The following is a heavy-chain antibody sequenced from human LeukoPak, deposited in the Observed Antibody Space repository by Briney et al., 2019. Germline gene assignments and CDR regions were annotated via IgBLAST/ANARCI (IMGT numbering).Heavy chain of an antibody. V-gene: IGHV4-34*01. J-gene: IGHJ6*03. CDR3: ARIGYCSSTSCRPGEDYHYMDV. CDR2: INHSGST. D-gene: IGHD2-2*03. Sequence: SETLSLTCAVYGGSFSGYYCSWIRQFPGKGLECIGEINHSGSTNYNPSLKSRVTISVDTSKNQFSLKLSSVTAADTAVYYCARIGYCSSTSCRPGEDYHYMDVWGKGTTVTVSS. CDR1: GGSFSGYY.